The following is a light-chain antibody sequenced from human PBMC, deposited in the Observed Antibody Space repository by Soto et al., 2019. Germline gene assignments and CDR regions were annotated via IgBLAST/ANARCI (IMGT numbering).Light chain of an antibody. CDR3: QDPNEYCWT. Sequence: EIQLTQSPSTLSASVGDRATITCRASQSISSWLAWYQQKPGKAPNLLIYNTSNLESGVPSRFSGSGSGTDFTLTISSLEPEDFAAYYCQDPNEYCWTFGQGTKVESK. J-gene: IGKJ1*01. CDR1: QSISSW. V-gene: IGKV1-5*03. CDR2: NTS.